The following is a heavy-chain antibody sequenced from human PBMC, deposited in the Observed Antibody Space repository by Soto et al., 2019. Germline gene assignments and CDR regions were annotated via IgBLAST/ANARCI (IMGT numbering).Heavy chain of an antibody. CDR1: GGTFSSYA. CDR3: ARVLRGYDPVYFDY. D-gene: IGHD5-12*01. Sequence: ASVKVSCKASGGTFSSYAISWVRQAPGQGLEWMGWINPNSGGTNYAQKFQGWVTMTRDTSISTAYMELSRLRSDDTAVYYCARVLRGYDPVYFDYWGQGTLVTVSS. V-gene: IGHV1-2*04. CDR2: INPNSGGT. J-gene: IGHJ4*02.